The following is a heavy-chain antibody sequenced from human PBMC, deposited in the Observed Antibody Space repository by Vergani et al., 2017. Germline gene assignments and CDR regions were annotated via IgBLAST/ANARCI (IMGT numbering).Heavy chain of an antibody. CDR1: GFTFSSYA. CDR2: ISGSGGST. J-gene: IGHJ3*02. CDR3: AKAIRGYSYGFYAFDI. D-gene: IGHD5-18*01. V-gene: IGHV3-23*04. Sequence: VQLVESGGGVVQPGGSLRLSCAASGFTFSSYAMSWVRQAPGKGLEWVSAISGSGGSTYYADSVKGRFTISRDNSKNTLYLQMNSLRAEDTAVYYCAKAIRGYSYGFYAFDIWGQGTMVTVSS.